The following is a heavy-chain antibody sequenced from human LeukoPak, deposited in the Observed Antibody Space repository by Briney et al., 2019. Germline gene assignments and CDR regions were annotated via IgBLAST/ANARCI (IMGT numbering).Heavy chain of an antibody. V-gene: IGHV3-23*01. Sequence: GRSLRLSCAASGFTFSSYAMSWVRQAPGKGLVWVSAISGSGGSTYYADSVKGRFTISRDNSKNTLYLQMNSLRAEDTAVYYCAKEDDYYDSSGTSILDLWGQGTLVTVSS. CDR3: AKEDDYYDSSGTSILDL. CDR1: GFTFSSYA. CDR2: ISGSGGST. J-gene: IGHJ5*02. D-gene: IGHD3-22*01.